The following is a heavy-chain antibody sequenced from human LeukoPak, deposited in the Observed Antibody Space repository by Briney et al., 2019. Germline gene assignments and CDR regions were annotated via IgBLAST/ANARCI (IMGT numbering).Heavy chain of an antibody. J-gene: IGHJ6*03. CDR3: ARVGYSYGSYYYYYYMDV. CDR2: IYHSGST. D-gene: IGHD5-18*01. Sequence: SETQSLTRAVSGYPISSGYYWGWIRQPPGKGLEWIGSIYHSGSTYYNPSHKSRVTISVDTSKNQFSLKLSSVTAADTAVYYCARVGYSYGSYYYYYYMDVWGKGTTVTVSS. V-gene: IGHV4-38-2*01. CDR1: GYPISSGYY.